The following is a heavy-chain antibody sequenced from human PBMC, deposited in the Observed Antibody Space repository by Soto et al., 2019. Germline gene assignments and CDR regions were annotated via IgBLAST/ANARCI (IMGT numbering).Heavy chain of an antibody. CDR1: GFTFISYS. CDR2: ISRSAGNT. Sequence: GSLRLSCSASGFTFISYSMNWVRQAPGKGLEWVSSISRSAGNTYYADSVKGRFTISRDNAKNSMYLQMNSLRAEDTAVYYCARDQVPGLDAFDIWGQGTMVTVSS. J-gene: IGHJ3*02. V-gene: IGHV3-21*01. CDR3: ARDQVPGLDAFDI.